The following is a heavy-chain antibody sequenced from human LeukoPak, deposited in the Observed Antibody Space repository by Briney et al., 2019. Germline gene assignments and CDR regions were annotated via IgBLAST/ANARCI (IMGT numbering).Heavy chain of an antibody. J-gene: IGHJ4*02. V-gene: IGHV4-39*01. CDR1: GGSISSGSHH. Sequence: SETLSLTCIVSGGSISSGSHHWGWFRQSPGKGLEWIGSIYYSRTTYYNPSLNSRVTIYVVTSKNQVSLQLNSVTAADTAVYYCARIEDSNPDYWGQGTLVTVSS. CDR2: IYYSRTT. D-gene: IGHD2-15*01. CDR3: ARIEDSNPDY.